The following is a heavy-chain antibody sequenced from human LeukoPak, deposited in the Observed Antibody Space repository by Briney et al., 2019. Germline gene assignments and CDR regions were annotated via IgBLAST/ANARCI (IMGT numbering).Heavy chain of an antibody. Sequence: GGSLRLSCAASGFTFDDYAMHWVRQAPGKGLEWVSGISWNSGSIGYADSVKGRFTISRDNAKNSLYLQMNSLRAEDTALYYCAKEGGYSSSWYLYFDYWGQGTLVTVSS. V-gene: IGHV3-9*01. CDR2: ISWNSGSI. J-gene: IGHJ4*02. CDR1: GFTFDDYA. CDR3: AKEGGYSSSWYLYFDY. D-gene: IGHD6-13*01.